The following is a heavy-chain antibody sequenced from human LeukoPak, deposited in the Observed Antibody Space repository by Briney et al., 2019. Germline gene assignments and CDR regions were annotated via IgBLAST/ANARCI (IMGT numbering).Heavy chain of an antibody. Sequence: SETLSLTCTVSGGSISSYYWSWIRQPAGKGLEWIGRIYTSGSTNYNPSLKSRVTMSVDTSKNQFSLKLSSVTAADTAVYYCARGQTYYDFWSGYYGHHDAFDIWGQGTMVTVSS. D-gene: IGHD3-3*01. V-gene: IGHV4-4*07. CDR3: ARGQTYYDFWSGYYGHHDAFDI. J-gene: IGHJ3*02. CDR1: GGSISSYY. CDR2: IYTSGST.